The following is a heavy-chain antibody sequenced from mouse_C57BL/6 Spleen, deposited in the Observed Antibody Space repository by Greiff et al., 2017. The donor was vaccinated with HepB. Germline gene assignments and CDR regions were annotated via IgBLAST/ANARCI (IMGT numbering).Heavy chain of an antibody. J-gene: IGHJ2*01. V-gene: IGHV5-9*01. CDR3: ATGYGFDY. Sequence: DVKLQESGGGLVKPGGSLKLSCAASGFTFSSYTMSWVRQTPEKRLEWVATISGGGGNTYYPDSVKGRFTISRDNAKNTLYLQMSSLRSEDTALYYCATGYGFDYWGQGTTLTVSS. D-gene: IGHD2-2*01. CDR2: ISGGGGNT. CDR1: GFTFSSYT.